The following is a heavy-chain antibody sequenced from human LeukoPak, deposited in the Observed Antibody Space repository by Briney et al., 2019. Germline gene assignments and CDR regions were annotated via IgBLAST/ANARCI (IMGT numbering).Heavy chain of an antibody. CDR1: GFTFSNSG. V-gene: IGHV3-23*01. D-gene: IGHD6-6*01. CDR2: ISGSGGST. Sequence: PGGSLRLSCAASGFTFSNSGMSWARQAPGKGLEWVPGISGSGGSTYYAESVKGRFTISRDNSKNTLYLQMNSLRVEDTAVYYCAKDRTSSPGAYWGQGTLVTVSS. CDR3: AKDRTSSPGAY. J-gene: IGHJ4*02.